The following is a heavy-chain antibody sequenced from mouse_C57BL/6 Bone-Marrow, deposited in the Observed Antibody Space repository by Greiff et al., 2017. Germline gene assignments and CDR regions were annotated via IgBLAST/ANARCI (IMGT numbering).Heavy chain of an antibody. D-gene: IGHD2-12*01. CDR1: GYAFSSSW. CDR3: AVTYDVEGMDY. Sequence: QVQLQQSGPELVKPGASVKISCKASGYAFSSSWMNWVKQRPGKGLEWIGRIYPGDGDTNYNGKFKGKATLTADKSSSTAYMQLSSLTSEDSAVYFCAVTYDVEGMDYWGQGTSVTVSS. J-gene: IGHJ4*01. V-gene: IGHV1-82*01. CDR2: IYPGDGDT.